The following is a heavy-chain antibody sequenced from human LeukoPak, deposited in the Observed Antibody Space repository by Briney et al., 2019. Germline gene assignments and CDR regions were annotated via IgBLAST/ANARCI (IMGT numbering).Heavy chain of an antibody. J-gene: IGHJ4*02. CDR3: ARATYSRGWGTSDY. CDR1: GGSISSYY. Sequence: SETLSLTCTVSGGSISSYYWSWIRQPPGKGLEWIGYIYYSGSTNYNPSLQSRVTISVDTSKNQFSLKLSSVTAADTAVYYCARATYSRGWGTSDYWGQGTLVTVSS. D-gene: IGHD6-19*01. CDR2: IYYSGST. V-gene: IGHV4-59*01.